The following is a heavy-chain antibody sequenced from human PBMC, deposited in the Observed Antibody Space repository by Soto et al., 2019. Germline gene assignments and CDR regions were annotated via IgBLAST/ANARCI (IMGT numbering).Heavy chain of an antibody. CDR3: AHTSHYDFWVTNWFDP. CDR2: IYWDDAK. CDR1: GFSLSTSGVG. V-gene: IGHV2-5*02. J-gene: IGHJ5*02. Sequence: QITLKESGPTLVKPTQTLTLTCTFSGFSLSTSGVGVGWIRQPPGKALEWLALIYWDDAKSYSTSLKSRLTITNDTSKNQVVLTMTNVDPVDTATYYCAHTSHYDFWVTNWFDPCGQGTMVTVSS. D-gene: IGHD3-3*01.